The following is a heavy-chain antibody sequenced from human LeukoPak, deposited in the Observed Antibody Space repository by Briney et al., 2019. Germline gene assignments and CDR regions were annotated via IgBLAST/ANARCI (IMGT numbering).Heavy chain of an antibody. D-gene: IGHD6-19*01. CDR1: GFTFSSYA. J-gene: IGHJ5*01. CDR2: ISGSGGST. Sequence: PGGTLRLSCAASGFTFSSYAMSWVRQAPGTGPEWVSAISGSGGSTYYADSVKGRFTISRDNSKNTLYLQMNSLRAEDTAVYYCAKRGCNSGWTSFDFWGQGTLVTVSS. CDR3: AKRGCNSGWTSFDF. V-gene: IGHV3-23*01.